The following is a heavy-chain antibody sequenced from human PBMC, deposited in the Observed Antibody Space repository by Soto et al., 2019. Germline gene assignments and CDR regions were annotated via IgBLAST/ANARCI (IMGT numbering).Heavy chain of an antibody. CDR2: IKQDGSEK. Sequence: EEQLVESGGGLAQPGGSLRLSCAASGFSFRDYWMTWVRQAPGKGLDWVANIKQDGSEKYYLDSLKGRFTISRDNAKNSVYLLMNSLRAEDTAVYYCARGKDGRRAGTYYFDMDVWGKGTTVTVSS. V-gene: IGHV3-7*01. D-gene: IGHD1-1*01. J-gene: IGHJ6*03. CDR1: GFSFRDYW. CDR3: ARGKDGRRAGTYYFDMDV.